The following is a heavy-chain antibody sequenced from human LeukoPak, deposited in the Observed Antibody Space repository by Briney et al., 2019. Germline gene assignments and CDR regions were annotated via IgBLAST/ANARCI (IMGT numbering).Heavy chain of an antibody. V-gene: IGHV4-39*07. CDR3: ARVSPGYFRVY. Sequence: SETLSLTCTVSGGSVSSGSYYWSWIRQPPGKGLEWIGEINHSGSTNYNPSLKSRVTISVDTSKNQFSLKLSSVTAADTAVYYCARVSPGYFRVYWGQGTLVTVSS. D-gene: IGHD3-10*02. CDR2: INHSGST. CDR1: GGSVSSGSYY. J-gene: IGHJ4*02.